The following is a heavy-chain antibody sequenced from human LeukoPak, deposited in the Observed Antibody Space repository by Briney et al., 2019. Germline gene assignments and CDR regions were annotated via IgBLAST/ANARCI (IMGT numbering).Heavy chain of an antibody. CDR1: GFTFSSYA. D-gene: IGHD6-6*01. CDR3: ASDSGFSGTQRGEY. CDR2: ISSSSNTI. V-gene: IGHV3-48*01. J-gene: IGHJ4*02. Sequence: GGSLRLSCAASGFTFSSYAMSWVRQAPGKGLEWVSYISSSSNTIYYADSVKGRFTISRDNAKNSLYLQMNSLRAEDTAVYYCASDSGFSGTQRGEYWGQGTLVTDSS.